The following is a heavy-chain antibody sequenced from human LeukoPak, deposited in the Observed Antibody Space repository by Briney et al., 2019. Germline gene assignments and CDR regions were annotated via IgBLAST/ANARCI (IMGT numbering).Heavy chain of an antibody. Sequence: GGSLRLSCAASGFTFSSYGMHWVRQAPGKGLEWVAFIRYDGSNKYYADSVKGRFTISRDNSKNTLYLQMNSLRAEDTAVYYCAKVTTSGYDSSDYWGQGTLVTVSS. CDR1: GFTFSSYG. CDR3: AKVTTSGYDSSDY. D-gene: IGHD5-12*01. CDR2: IRYDGSNK. J-gene: IGHJ4*02. V-gene: IGHV3-30*02.